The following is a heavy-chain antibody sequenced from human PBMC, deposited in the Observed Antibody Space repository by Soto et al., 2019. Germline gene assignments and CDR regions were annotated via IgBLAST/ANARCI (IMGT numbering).Heavy chain of an antibody. CDR3: ARFDGYNPPFDY. V-gene: IGHV1-18*01. CDR2: ISAYNGNT. D-gene: IGHD3-10*01. J-gene: IGHJ4*02. CDR1: GYTFTSYG. Sequence: QVQLVQSGAEVKKPGASVKVSCKASGYTFTSYGISWVRQAPGQGLEWMGWISAYNGNTNYAQKLQGXVTMTTDTXXXXXXXXXXXXXXXXTAVYYCARFDGYNPPFDYWGQGTLVTVXX.